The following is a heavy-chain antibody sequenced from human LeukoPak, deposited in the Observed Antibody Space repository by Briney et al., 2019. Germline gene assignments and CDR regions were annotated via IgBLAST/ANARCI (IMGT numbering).Heavy chain of an antibody. J-gene: IGHJ4*02. V-gene: IGHV3-21*01. CDR2: ISSSSSYI. CDR3: ATDRGFASFDY. CDR1: GFTFSSYS. D-gene: IGHD3-3*01. Sequence: GGSLRLSCAGSGFTFSSYSMKWVRQAPGKGLEWVSFISSSSSYIYYADSVKGRFTISRDNAKNSLYLQMNSLRAEDTAVYYCATDRGFASFDYWGQGTLVTVSS.